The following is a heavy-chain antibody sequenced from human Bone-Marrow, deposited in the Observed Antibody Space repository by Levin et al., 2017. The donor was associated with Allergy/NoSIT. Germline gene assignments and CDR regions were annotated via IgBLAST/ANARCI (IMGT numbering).Heavy chain of an antibody. CDR1: GFTFSSYA. Sequence: GGSLRLSCSASGFTFSSYAMHWVRQAPGKGLEYVSAISSNGGSTYYADSVKGRFTISRDNSKNTLYLQMSSLRAEDTAVYYCVNLSPSSRYCSGGSCYGYDYYMDVWGKGTTVTVSS. CDR2: ISSNGGST. CDR3: VNLSPSSRYCSGGSCYGYDYYMDV. V-gene: IGHV3-64D*06. D-gene: IGHD2-15*01. J-gene: IGHJ6*03.